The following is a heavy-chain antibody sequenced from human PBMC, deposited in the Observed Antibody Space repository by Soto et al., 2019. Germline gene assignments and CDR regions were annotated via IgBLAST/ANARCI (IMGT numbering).Heavy chain of an antibody. Sequence: GESLKISCKGSGNRLNNYWISWVRQIPGKGLEWLGRVDPYDSYTDYSPSFQGHVSISGDKSTGTAYLQWSSLKASDTAIYYCARHFEYSTSVRYYYYGFDVWGQGTTVTVSS. V-gene: IGHV5-10-1*01. CDR2: VDPYDSYT. CDR1: GNRLNNYW. CDR3: ARHFEYSTSVRYYYYGFDV. D-gene: IGHD2-8*01. J-gene: IGHJ6*02.